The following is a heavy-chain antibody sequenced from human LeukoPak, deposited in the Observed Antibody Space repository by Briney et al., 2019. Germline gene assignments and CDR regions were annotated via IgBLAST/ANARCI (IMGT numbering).Heavy chain of an antibody. J-gene: IGHJ6*03. CDR1: GFTFSSYA. V-gene: IGHV3-30-3*02. CDR3: AKTSEVVPGSHYYYYMDV. Sequence: GSLRLSCAASGFTFSSYAMHWVRQAPGKGLEWVAVISYDGSNKYYADSVKGRFTISRDNSKNTLHLQMNSLRAEDTAVYYCAKTSEVVPGSHYYYYMDVWGKGITVTVSS. CDR2: ISYDGSNK. D-gene: IGHD2-2*01.